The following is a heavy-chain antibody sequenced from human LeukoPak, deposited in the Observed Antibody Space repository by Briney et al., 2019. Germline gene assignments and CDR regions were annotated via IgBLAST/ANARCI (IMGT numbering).Heavy chain of an antibody. CDR3: SRMIQLAATGD. CDR1: GFTFSSYS. CDR2: ISSSSSYI. Sequence: PGGSLRLSCAASGFTFSSYSMNWVRQAPGQGLEWVSSISSSSSYIYYADSVKGRFTISRDNAKNSLYLQMNSLRAEATPVYYCSRMIQLAATGDWGQGTLVTASS. V-gene: IGHV3-21*01. J-gene: IGHJ4*02. D-gene: IGHD1-26*01.